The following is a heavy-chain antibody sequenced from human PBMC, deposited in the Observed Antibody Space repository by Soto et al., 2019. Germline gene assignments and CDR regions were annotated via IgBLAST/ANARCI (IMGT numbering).Heavy chain of an antibody. J-gene: IGHJ6*03. CDR3: ATGTLDNYYYYYXDV. CDR1: GGTFSSYT. D-gene: IGHD7-27*01. Sequence: GASVKVSCKASGGTFSSYTISWVRQAPGQGLEWMGRIIPILGIADYAQKFQGRVTITADKSTSTAYMELSSLRSEDTAVYYCATGTLDNYYYYYXDVWGKGTTVTVSS. V-gene: IGHV1-69*02. CDR2: IIPILGIA.